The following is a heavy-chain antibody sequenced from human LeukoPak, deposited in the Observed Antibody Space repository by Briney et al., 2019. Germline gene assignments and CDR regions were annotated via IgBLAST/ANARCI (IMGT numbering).Heavy chain of an antibody. J-gene: IGHJ3*02. Sequence: ASVKVSCTASGYTFTSYGISWVRQAPGQGLEWMGWISAYNGNTNYAQKFQGRVTITADESTSTAYMELSSLRSEDTAVYYCARLAYCGGDCYSGAFDIWGQGTMVTVSS. CDR2: ISAYNGNT. CDR3: ARLAYCGGDCYSGAFDI. V-gene: IGHV1-18*01. D-gene: IGHD2-21*02. CDR1: GYTFTSYG.